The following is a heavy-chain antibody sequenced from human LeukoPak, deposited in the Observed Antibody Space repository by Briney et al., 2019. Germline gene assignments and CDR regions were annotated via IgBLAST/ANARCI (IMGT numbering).Heavy chain of an antibody. V-gene: IGHV3-11*04. D-gene: IGHD3-3*01. Sequence: GGSLRLSCAASGFTFSDYYMSWIRQAPRKGLEWVSYISSSGSTIYYADSVKGRFTISRDNAKNSLYLQMNSLRAEDTAVYYCARDQRADFWSGYSLDYWGQGTLVTVSS. J-gene: IGHJ4*02. CDR3: ARDQRADFWSGYSLDY. CDR1: GFTFSDYY. CDR2: ISSSGSTI.